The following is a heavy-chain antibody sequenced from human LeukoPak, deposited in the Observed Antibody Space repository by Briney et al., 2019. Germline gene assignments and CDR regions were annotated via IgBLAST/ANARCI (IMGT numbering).Heavy chain of an antibody. CDR3: ARAPSFGERWLVRYNWFDP. J-gene: IGHJ5*02. CDR1: GYTFTSYD. V-gene: IGHV1-8*01. D-gene: IGHD6-19*01. CDR2: MNPNSGNT. Sequence: GASVKVSCKASGYTFTSYDINWVRQATGQGLEWMGWMNPNSGNTGYAQKFQGRVTMTRNTSISTAYMELSSLRSEDTALYYCARAPSFGERWLVRYNWFDPWGQGTLVTVSS.